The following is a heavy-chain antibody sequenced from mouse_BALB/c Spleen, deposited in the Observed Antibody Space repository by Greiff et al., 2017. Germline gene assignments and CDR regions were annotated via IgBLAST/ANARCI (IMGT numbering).Heavy chain of an antibody. D-gene: IGHD4-1*01. J-gene: IGHJ2*01. V-gene: IGHV7-3*02. CDR3: ARELAYYFDY. CDR2: IRNKANGYTT. CDR1: GFTFTDYY. Sequence: EVQLQESGGGLVQPGGSLRLSCATSGFTFTDYYMSWVRQPPGKALEWLGFIRNKANGYTTEYSASVKGRFTISRDNSQSILYLQMNTLRAEDSATYYCARELAYYFDYWGQGTTLTVSS.